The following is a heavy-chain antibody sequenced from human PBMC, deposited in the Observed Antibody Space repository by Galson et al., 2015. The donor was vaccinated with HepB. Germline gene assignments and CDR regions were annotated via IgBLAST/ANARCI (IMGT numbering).Heavy chain of an antibody. CDR3: AATVVEVDAFDI. CDR1: GDSVSSNSAA. V-gene: IGHV6-1*01. D-gene: IGHD1-1*01. Sequence: CAISGDSVSSNSAAWNWIRQSPSRGLEWLGRTYYRSKWYNDYAVSVKSRITISPDTSKNQFSLQLNSVTPEDTAVYYCAATVVEVDAFDIWGQGTMVTVSS. J-gene: IGHJ3*02. CDR2: TYYRSKWYN.